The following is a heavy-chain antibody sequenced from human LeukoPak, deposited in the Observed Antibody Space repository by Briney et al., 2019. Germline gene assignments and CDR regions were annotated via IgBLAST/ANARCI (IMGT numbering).Heavy chain of an antibody. CDR3: ARGGGGCSSTSCFGFYYFDY. CDR1: GGSISSSSYY. D-gene: IGHD2-2*01. V-gene: IGHV4-39*01. Sequence: SETLSLTCTVSGGSISSSSYYWGWIRQPPGKGLKWIGSIYYSGSTYYNPSLKSRVTISVDTSKNQFSLKLSSVTAADTAVYYCARGGGGCSSTSCFGFYYFDYWGQGTLVTFSS. J-gene: IGHJ4*02. CDR2: IYYSGST.